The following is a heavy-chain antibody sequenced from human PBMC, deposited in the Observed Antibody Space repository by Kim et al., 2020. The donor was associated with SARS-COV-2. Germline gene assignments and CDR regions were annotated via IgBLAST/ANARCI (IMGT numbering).Heavy chain of an antibody. V-gene: IGHV7-4-1*02. CDR2: INTNTGNP. CDR1: GYTFTSYA. Sequence: ASVKVSCKASGYTFTSYAMNWVRQAPGQGLEWMGWINTNTGNPTYAQGFTGRFVFSLDTSVSTAYLQISSLKAEDTAVYYCARDHSPQKYYDFWSGYYGNWFDPWGQGTLVTVSS. J-gene: IGHJ5*02. CDR3: ARDHSPQKYYDFWSGYYGNWFDP. D-gene: IGHD3-3*01.